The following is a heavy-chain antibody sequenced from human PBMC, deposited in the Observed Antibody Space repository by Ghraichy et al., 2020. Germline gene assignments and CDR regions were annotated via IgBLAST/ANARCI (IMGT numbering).Heavy chain of an antibody. CDR3: ARGYSWSGYYTQWLV. CDR2: IYSGGGT. CDR1: GFTVSSSH. Sequence: GSLRLSCAASGFTVSSSHMSWVRQAPGKGLEWVSIIYSGGGTYFADSVKGRFTISRDNSKNTLYLQMNSLRAEDTAVYYCARGYSWSGYYTQWLVWGKGTTVTVSS. V-gene: IGHV3-53*01. J-gene: IGHJ6*04. D-gene: IGHD3-3*01.